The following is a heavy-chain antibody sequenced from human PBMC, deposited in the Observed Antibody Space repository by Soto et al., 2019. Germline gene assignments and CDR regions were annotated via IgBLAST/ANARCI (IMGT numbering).Heavy chain of an antibody. CDR3: AGGSVATGPLSFDY. CDR2: IYYSGST. J-gene: IGHJ4*02. CDR1: GGSISSYY. D-gene: IGHD5-12*01. V-gene: IGHV4-59*07. Sequence: PSDTLYLTCTVSGGSISSYYWSWIRQPPGKGLEWIGYIYYSGSTNYNPSLKSRVTISVDTSKNQFSLKLSSVTAADTAVYYCAGGSVATGPLSFDYWGQGTLVTVSS.